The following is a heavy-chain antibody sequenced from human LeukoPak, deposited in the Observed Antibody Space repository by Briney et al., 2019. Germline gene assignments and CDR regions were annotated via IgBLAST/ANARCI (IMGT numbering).Heavy chain of an antibody. D-gene: IGHD3-22*01. V-gene: IGHV4-59*08. Sequence: SETLSLTCTVSGGSISSYYWSWIRQPPGKGLEWIGYIYYSGSTNYNPSLKSRVTISVDTSKNQFSLKLSSVTAADTAVYYCARRFIGDHSSDYSLFDYWGQGTLVTVSS. CDR2: IYYSGST. CDR1: GGSISSYY. CDR3: ARRFIGDHSSDYSLFDY. J-gene: IGHJ4*02.